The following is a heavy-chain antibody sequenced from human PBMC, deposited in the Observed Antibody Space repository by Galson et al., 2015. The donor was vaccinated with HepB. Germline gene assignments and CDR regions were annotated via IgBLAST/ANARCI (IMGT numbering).Heavy chain of an antibody. CDR1: GFTFSNYA. V-gene: IGHV3-23*01. J-gene: IGHJ4*02. D-gene: IGHD3-22*01. CDR2: ISGSGGNT. CDR3: AKAYDINGHYVRYFDY. Sequence: SLRLSCAASGFTFSNYAMSWVRQAPGKGLEWVSGISGSGGNTYYADSVKGRFTISRDNSKNTLFLQINSLRAEDTAVYFCAKAYDINGHYVRYFDYWGQGTLITVSS.